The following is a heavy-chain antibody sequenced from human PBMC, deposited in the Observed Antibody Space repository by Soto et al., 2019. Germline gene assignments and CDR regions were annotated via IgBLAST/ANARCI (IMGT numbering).Heavy chain of an antibody. V-gene: IGHV1-46*01. D-gene: IGHD1-26*01. CDR1: GYTFTSYG. CDR2: INPSGGST. J-gene: IGHJ4*02. CDR3: ASHLRSSLLYFDY. Sequence: GASVKVSCKASGYTFTSYGISWVRQAPGQGLEWMGIINPSGGSTSYAQKFQGSVTMTRDTSTSTVYMELSSLRSEHTAVYYRASHLRSSLLYFDYWRQGTLVTVSS.